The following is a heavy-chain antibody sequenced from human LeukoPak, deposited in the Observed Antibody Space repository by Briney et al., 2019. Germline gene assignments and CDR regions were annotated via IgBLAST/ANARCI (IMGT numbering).Heavy chain of an antibody. D-gene: IGHD3-22*01. Sequence: PGGSLRLSCAASGFTFNTYGMNWVRRAPGKGLEWVSHITGSGGIIYYVDSVKGRFTVSRDNAKNSLSLQMNSMRDEDTAVYYCARDEYYDSSGYGRRAFDYWGQGTLVTVSS. V-gene: IGHV3-48*02. J-gene: IGHJ4*02. CDR2: ITGSGGII. CDR1: GFTFNTYG. CDR3: ARDEYYDSSGYGRRAFDY.